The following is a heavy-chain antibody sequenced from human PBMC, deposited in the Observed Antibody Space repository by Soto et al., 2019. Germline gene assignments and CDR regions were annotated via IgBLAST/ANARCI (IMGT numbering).Heavy chain of an antibody. Sequence: ASVKVFCKASGYTFTGYYMHWVRQAPGQGLEWMGWINPNSGGTNYAQKFQGRVTMTRDTSISTAYMELSRLRSDDTAVYYCARGDYYDSSGWFDPWGQGTLVTVSS. V-gene: IGHV1-2*02. CDR3: ARGDYYDSSGWFDP. D-gene: IGHD3-22*01. J-gene: IGHJ5*02. CDR2: INPNSGGT. CDR1: GYTFTGYY.